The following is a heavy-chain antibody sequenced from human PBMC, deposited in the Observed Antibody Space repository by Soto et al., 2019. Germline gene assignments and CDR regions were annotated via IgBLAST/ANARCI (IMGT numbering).Heavy chain of an antibody. CDR3: AKGPEYDILTGCDF. V-gene: IGHV3-23*04. Sequence: VQLVESGGGFVQPGESLRLSCAASGFTFSLSAMSWVRQAPGRGLEWVSSISGGGSSTDYAESVKGLFTISTDKSKNTVHLQMNSLRAEDAAVYYCAKGPEYDILTGCDFWGQGALVTVSS. CDR1: GFTFSLSA. D-gene: IGHD3-9*01. CDR2: ISGGGSST. J-gene: IGHJ4*02.